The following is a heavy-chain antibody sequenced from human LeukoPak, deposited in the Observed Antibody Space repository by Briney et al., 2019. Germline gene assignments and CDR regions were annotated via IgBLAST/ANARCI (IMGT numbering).Heavy chain of an antibody. D-gene: IGHD5-18*01. J-gene: IGHJ4*02. V-gene: IGHV1-3*01. Sequence: ASVKVSCKASGYTFTSYAMHWVRQAPGQRLEWMGWINAGNGNTKHSQKFQGRVTITRDTSASTAYMELSSLRSEDTTVYYCAMHVDTAMVFDYWGRGTLVTVSS. CDR3: AMHVDTAMVFDY. CDR2: INAGNGNT. CDR1: GYTFTSYA.